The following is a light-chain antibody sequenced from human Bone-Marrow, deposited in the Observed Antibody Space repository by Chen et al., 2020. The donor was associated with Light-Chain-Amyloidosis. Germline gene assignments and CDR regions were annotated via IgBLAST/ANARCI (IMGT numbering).Light chain of an antibody. CDR3: QVWDRSSDRPV. CDR1: NIGSTS. Sequence: SYVLTQPSSVSVAPGQTATIACGGNNIGSTSVHWYQQTPGHAPPLVVYDDSYRPSGIPERLSGSNSGNTATLTISRVEAGDEADDYCQVWDRSSDRPVLGGGTKLTVL. J-gene: IGLJ3*02. CDR2: DDS. V-gene: IGLV3-21*02.